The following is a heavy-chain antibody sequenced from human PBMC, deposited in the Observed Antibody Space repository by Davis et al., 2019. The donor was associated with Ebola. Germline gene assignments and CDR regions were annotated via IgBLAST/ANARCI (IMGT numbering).Heavy chain of an antibody. D-gene: IGHD3-3*01. V-gene: IGHV1-18*01. J-gene: IGHJ4*02. CDR3: ARDWSGY. CDR2: ISAYNGNT. CDR1: GYTFFTYG. Sequence: ASVKVSCKASGYTFFTYGISWVRQAPGQALEWMGWISAYNGNTNYAQKLQGRVTMTTDTSTSTVYMELRSLRSDDTAVYYCARDWSGYWGQGTLVTVSS.